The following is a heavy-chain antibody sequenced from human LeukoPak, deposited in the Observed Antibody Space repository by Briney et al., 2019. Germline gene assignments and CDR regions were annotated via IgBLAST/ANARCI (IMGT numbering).Heavy chain of an antibody. D-gene: IGHD4-17*01. CDR3: ARDPPLYGDYGLYQVG. CDR1: GFTFSSYW. V-gene: IGHV3-7*01. CDR2: IKQDGSEK. Sequence: GGSLRLSCAASGFTFSSYWMSWVRQAPGKGLEWVANIKQDGSEKYYVDSVKGRFTISRDNAKNSLYLQMNSLRAEDTAVYYCARDPPLYGDYGLYQVGWGQGTLVTVSS. J-gene: IGHJ4*02.